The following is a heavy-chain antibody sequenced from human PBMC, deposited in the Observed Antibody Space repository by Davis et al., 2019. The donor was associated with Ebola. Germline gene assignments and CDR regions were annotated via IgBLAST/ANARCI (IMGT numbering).Heavy chain of an antibody. D-gene: IGHD2-21*01. J-gene: IGHJ4*02. CDR1: DFTFSIHW. V-gene: IGHV3-7*01. CDR2: IGGGGSER. CDR3: AREMWWRLDQ. Sequence: GESLKISCVDSDFTFSIHWMAWVRQAPGKGLEWLTKIGGGGSERRYVDSVKGRFTISRDDVSRSLHLEMTNLRPEDPGVYDCAREMWWRLDQWGQGTLVTVSS.